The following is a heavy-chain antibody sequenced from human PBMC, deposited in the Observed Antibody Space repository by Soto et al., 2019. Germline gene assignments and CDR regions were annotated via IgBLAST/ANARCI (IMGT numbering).Heavy chain of an antibody. CDR1: GGPFSGYY. CDR3: ARDGTTMVGDYYYYYGMDV. V-gene: IGHV4-34*09. D-gene: IGHD3-10*01. CDR2: IYYSGST. J-gene: IGHJ6*02. Sequence: PSETLSLTCTVYGGPFSGYYWSWIRQPPGEGLEWIGYIYYSGSTYYNPSLKSRVTISVDTSKNQFSLKLSSVTAADTAVYYCARDGTTMVGDYYYYYGMDVWGQGTTVTVSS.